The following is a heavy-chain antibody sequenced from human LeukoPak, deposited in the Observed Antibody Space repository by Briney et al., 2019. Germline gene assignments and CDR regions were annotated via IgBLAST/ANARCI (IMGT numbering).Heavy chain of an antibody. J-gene: IGHJ4*02. CDR2: ITDSSVDT. Sequence: GGSLRLSCAASGFIFSNYAMSWVRLAPGKGLEWVSIITDSSVDTKHADSVRGRFTISRDNSKNILYLQMNSLRVEDTAVYFCAKGLGPSAPNGRVFDFWGQGTLVTASS. CDR1: GFIFSNYA. D-gene: IGHD2-2*01. CDR3: AKGLGPSAPNGRVFDF. V-gene: IGHV3-23*01.